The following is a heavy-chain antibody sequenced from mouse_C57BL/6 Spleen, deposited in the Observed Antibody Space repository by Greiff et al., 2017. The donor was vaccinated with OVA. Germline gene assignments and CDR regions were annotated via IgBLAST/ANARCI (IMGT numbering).Heavy chain of an antibody. CDR2: IDPSDSYT. CDR3: ASSRTAQATKYYYAMDY. CDR1: GYTFTSYW. Sequence: QVQLQQPGAELVKPGASVKLSCKASGYTFTSYWMQWVKQRPGQGLEWIGEIDPSDSYTNYNQKFKGKATLTVDTFSSTAYMQLSSLTSEDSAVYYCASSRTAQATKYYYAMDYWGQGTSVTVSS. J-gene: IGHJ4*01. D-gene: IGHD3-2*02. V-gene: IGHV1-50*01.